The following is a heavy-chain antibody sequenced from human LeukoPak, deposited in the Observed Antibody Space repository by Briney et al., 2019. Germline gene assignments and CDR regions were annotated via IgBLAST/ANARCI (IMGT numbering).Heavy chain of an antibody. D-gene: IGHD1-26*01. V-gene: IGHV3-7*01. Sequence: PGGSLRLSCIASRFTLRSNWMTWVRQAPGKGLEWVANIRPDGTITHYLDSVNGRFTISRDNAKNSLYLQMNSLRAEDTAVYYCARGLAPPVGAGDYWGQGTLVTVSS. CDR3: ARGLAPPVGAGDY. CDR1: RFTLRSNW. J-gene: IGHJ4*02. CDR2: IRPDGTIT.